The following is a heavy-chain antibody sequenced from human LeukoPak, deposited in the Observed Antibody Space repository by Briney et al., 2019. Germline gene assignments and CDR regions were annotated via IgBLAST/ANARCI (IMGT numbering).Heavy chain of an antibody. Sequence: GESLKISCKGSGYSFTNYWIVWVRQMPGKGLEWMAIIYPGDSDTRYSPSFQGQVTISADKSISTAYLQWSSLKASDTAIYYCARLTFDTSGWMNGMDVWGQGTTVTVSS. CDR2: IYPGDSDT. V-gene: IGHV5-51*01. D-gene: IGHD6-19*01. CDR3: ARLTFDTSGWMNGMDV. J-gene: IGHJ6*02. CDR1: GYSFTNYW.